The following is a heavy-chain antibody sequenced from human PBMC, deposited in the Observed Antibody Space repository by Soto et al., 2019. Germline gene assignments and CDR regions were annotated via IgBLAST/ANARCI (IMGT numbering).Heavy chain of an antibody. CDR1: GGSFNSNY. J-gene: IGHJ4*02. V-gene: IGHV4-59*01. CDR3: AKLGFDYWENKWNYFDS. D-gene: IGHD1-26*01. Sequence: QVQLQESGPGLVKPSETLSLTCTVSGGSFNSNYWSWIRQSPGKGLEWIGYIYYLGSTYYNPSLKSRVTISIDASKVHFSLRLTSVTAADTAIYYCAKLGFDYWENKWNYFDSWGQGTLVTVSS. CDR2: IYYLGST.